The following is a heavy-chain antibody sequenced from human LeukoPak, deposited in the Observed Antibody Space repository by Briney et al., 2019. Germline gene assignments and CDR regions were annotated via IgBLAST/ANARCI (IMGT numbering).Heavy chain of an antibody. D-gene: IGHD6-19*01. CDR1: GGSFSGYY. CDR3: ARDVSVAGLDY. J-gene: IGHJ4*02. V-gene: IGHV4-34*01. CDR2: INHSGST. Sequence: PSETLSLTCAVYGGSFSGYYWSWLRQPPGKGLERIGEINHSGSTNYNPSLKSRVTISVDTSKNQFSLKLSSVTAADTAVYYCARDVSVAGLDYWGQGTLVTVSS.